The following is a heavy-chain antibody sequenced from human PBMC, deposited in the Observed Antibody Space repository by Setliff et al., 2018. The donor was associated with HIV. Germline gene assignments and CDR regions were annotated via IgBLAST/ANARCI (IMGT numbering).Heavy chain of an antibody. CDR1: GYSISSGYY. Sequence: SETLSLTCAVSGYSISSGYYWGWIRQPPGNGLEWIWSIYHSGSTYYNPSLKSRVTISVDTSKNQFSLKLSSVTAADTAVYYCATPGYSSSYFDYWGQGTLVTSPQ. D-gene: IGHD6-13*01. CDR2: IYHSGST. J-gene: IGHJ4*02. CDR3: ATPGYSSSYFDY. V-gene: IGHV4-38-2*01.